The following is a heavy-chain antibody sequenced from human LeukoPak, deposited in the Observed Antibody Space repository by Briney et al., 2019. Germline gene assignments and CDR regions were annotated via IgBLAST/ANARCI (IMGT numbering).Heavy chain of an antibody. CDR2: IKQDGSEK. J-gene: IGHJ5*02. CDR1: EFSVGSNY. CDR3: ARVNRGLYDFWDNWFDP. Sequence: SGGSLRLSCAASEFSVGSNYMTWVRQAPGKGLEWVANIKQDGSEKYYVDSVKGRFTISRDNAKNSLYLQMNSLRAEDTAVYYCARVNRGLYDFWDNWFDPWGQGTLVTVSS. D-gene: IGHD3-3*01. V-gene: IGHV3-7*01.